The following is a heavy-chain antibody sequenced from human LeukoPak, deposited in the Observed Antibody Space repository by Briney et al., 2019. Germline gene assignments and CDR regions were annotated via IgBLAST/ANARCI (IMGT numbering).Heavy chain of an antibody. CDR3: AKPPPTYSSNWYTYSFVS. D-gene: IGHD6-13*01. Sequence: GGSLRLSCAASGFTFSSYGMNWVRQAPGKGLEWVSSIRGSGGPTYYADSVKGRFTISRDDSKNTLYLQMNNLRVEDTALYYCAKPPPTYSSNWYTYSFVSWGQGTLVTVSS. V-gene: IGHV3-23*01. J-gene: IGHJ4*02. CDR1: GFTFSSYG. CDR2: IRGSGGPT.